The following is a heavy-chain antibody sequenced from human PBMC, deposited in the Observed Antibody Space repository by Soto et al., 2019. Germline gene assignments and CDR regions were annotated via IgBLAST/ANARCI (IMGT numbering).Heavy chain of an antibody. CDR3: ARDMYSSDYFVKWFEP. V-gene: IGHV3-30-3*01. CDR1: GFSFSSYA. J-gene: IGHJ5*02. CDR2: ISHDGINK. D-gene: IGHD6-19*01. Sequence: QPGGSLRLSCAASGFSFSSYAMYWFRQPPGKGLEWVAVISHDGINKHYADSVKGRVTVSRDNSNHSLDLQLNSLRGEDTAMYYSARDMYSSDYFVKWFEPWGQGTLVTVSS.